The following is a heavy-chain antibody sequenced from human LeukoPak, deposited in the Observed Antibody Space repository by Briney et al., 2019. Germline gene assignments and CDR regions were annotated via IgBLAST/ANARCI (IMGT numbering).Heavy chain of an antibody. D-gene: IGHD3-10*01. J-gene: IGHJ5*01. CDR3: ARDVDSSMVTNWFDS. CDR1: GGTFSSYS. V-gene: IGHV1-69*01. Sequence: GSSVKVSCKASGGTFSSYSFSWVGQARGQGLEWLGGIIVIFGTPNYPQKFHGRVTITADESTSTVYMELSSLRSEDTAMYYCARDVDSSMVTNWFDSWGQGTLVTVSS. CDR2: IIVIFGTP.